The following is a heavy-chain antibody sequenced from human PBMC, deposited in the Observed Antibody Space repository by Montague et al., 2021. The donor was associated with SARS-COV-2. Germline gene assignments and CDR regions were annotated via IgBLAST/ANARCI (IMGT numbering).Heavy chain of an antibody. D-gene: IGHD3-10*01. CDR3: ASRDCNGSAVSINIDGIDV. Sequence: SETLSLTCTVSGGSISSSHYYWGWIRQPPGKGLEWIGSIYYSGRTYYNPSLKSRVTISVDTSKNQFSLKLSSVTAADTAVYYCASRDCNGSAVSINIDGIDVWGKGATVTVSS. V-gene: IGHV4-39*01. J-gene: IGHJ6*04. CDR2: IYYSGRT. CDR1: GGSISSSHYY.